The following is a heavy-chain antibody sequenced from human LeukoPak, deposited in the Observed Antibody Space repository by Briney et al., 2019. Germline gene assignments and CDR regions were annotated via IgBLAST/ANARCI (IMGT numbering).Heavy chain of an antibody. CDR1: GYTFTCYY. V-gene: IGHV1-2*06. CDR2: INPNGGGT. J-gene: IGHJ4*02. D-gene: IGHD6-13*01. Sequence: APVKVSCKASGYTFTCYYMHWVRQAPGQGLEWMGRINPNGGGTNYAQKFQGRVTMTRDTSISTAYMELSRLRSDDTAVYYCARDVAAAGTGYWGQGTLVTVSS. CDR3: ARDVAAAGTGY.